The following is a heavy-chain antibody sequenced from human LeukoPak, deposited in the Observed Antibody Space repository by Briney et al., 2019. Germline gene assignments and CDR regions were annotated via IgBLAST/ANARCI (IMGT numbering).Heavy chain of an antibody. D-gene: IGHD5-24*01. CDR3: ARAKMATGEGTFDY. CDR2: ITSSGVTI. J-gene: IGHJ4*02. V-gene: IGHV3-48*03. CDR1: GFSFSSYE. Sequence: GGSLRLSCAASGFSFSSYEMNWVRQAPGKGLEWVSYITSSGVTIYYADSVKGRFTISRDNAKNSLYLQMNSLRAEDTAVYYCARAKMATGEGTFDYWGQGTLVTVSS.